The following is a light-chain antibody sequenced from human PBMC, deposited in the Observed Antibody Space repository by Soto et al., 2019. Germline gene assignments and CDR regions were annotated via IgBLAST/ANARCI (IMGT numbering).Light chain of an antibody. CDR2: SNV. V-gene: IGLV1-44*01. J-gene: IGLJ3*02. CDR3: AAWDGSLNGWV. CDR1: SSNIGSNT. Sequence: QPVLTQAPSVSGTPGQRVTISCSRSSSNIGSNTVSWYQQVPGTAPKVLIYSNVQRPSGVPDRFSGSKSGTSASLAIGGLQSEDEAYYYCAAWDGSLNGWVFGGGTKVTVL.